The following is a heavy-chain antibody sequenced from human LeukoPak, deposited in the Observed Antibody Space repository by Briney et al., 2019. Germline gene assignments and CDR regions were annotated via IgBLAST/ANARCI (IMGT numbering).Heavy chain of an antibody. CDR1: GFTFSSYD. CDR2: IGTAGDT. J-gene: IGHJ1*01. D-gene: IGHD4-23*01. Sequence: PGGSLRLSCAASGFTFSSYDIHWVRQATGKGLEWVSAIGTAGDTYYPGSVRGRFTISRENAKNSLYLQMNSLRAGDTAVYYCARGTGGNSGYFQHWGQGTLVTVSS. CDR3: ARGTGGNSGYFQH. V-gene: IGHV3-13*01.